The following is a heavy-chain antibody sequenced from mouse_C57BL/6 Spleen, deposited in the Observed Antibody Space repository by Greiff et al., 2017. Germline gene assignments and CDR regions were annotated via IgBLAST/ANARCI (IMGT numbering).Heavy chain of an antibody. CDR2: INPNNGGT. J-gene: IGHJ2*01. D-gene: IGHD1-1*01. CDR3: ARPYGYFDY. CDR1: GYTFTDYY. V-gene: IGHV1-26*01. Sequence: EVQLQQSGPELVKPGASVKISCKASGYTFTDYYMNWVKQSHGKSLEWIGDINPNNGGTSYNQKFKGKATLTVDKSSSTAYMGLRSLTSEDSAVYYCARPYGYFDYWGQGTTLTVSS.